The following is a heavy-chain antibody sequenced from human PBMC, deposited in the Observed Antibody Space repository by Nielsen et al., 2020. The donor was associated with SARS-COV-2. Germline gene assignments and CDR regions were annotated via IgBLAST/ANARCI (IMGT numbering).Heavy chain of an antibody. Sequence: GESLKISCAASGFTFSDYYMSWIRQAPGKGLEWVSYISSSGSTIYYADSVKGRFTISRDNAKNSLYLQMNSLRAEDTALYYCAKDMRYCSGGSCYLVYYGMDVWGQGTTVTVSS. J-gene: IGHJ6*02. CDR1: GFTFSDYY. D-gene: IGHD2-15*01. CDR2: ISSSGSTI. CDR3: AKDMRYCSGGSCYLVYYGMDV. V-gene: IGHV3-11*01.